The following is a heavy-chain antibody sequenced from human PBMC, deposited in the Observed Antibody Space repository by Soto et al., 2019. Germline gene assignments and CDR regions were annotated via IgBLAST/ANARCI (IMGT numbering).Heavy chain of an antibody. CDR1: GYTFTSYG. J-gene: IGHJ4*02. V-gene: IGHV1-18*01. CDR2: ISAYNGNT. CDR3: ARARYSSSWYRTFDY. Sequence: ASVKVSCKASGYTFTSYGISWVRQAPGQGLEWMGWISAYNGNTNYAQKLQGRVTMTTDTSTSTAYMELRSLRSDDTAVYYCARARYSSSWYRTFDYWGQRILVTVSS. D-gene: IGHD6-13*01.